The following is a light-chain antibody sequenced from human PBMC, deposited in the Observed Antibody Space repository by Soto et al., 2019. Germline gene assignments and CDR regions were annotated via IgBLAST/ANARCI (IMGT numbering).Light chain of an antibody. Sequence: PLTQSPSSLTASVGDRVTITCRASQSIDIYLNWYQQKPGKAPKLPIYIASNLQGGVSSRFSGSGSATDFTLTISGLQPDDFATYYCQQSYSHPTFVHGTKVEV. CDR2: IAS. CDR1: QSIDIY. V-gene: IGKV1-39*01. J-gene: IGKJ1*01. CDR3: QQSYSHPT.